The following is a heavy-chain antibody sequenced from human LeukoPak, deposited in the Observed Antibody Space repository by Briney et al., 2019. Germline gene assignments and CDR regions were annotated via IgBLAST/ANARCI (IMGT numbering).Heavy chain of an antibody. CDR2: MYYSGST. V-gene: IGHV4-31*03. D-gene: IGHD3-16*01. J-gene: IGHJ5*02. CDR1: GGSISSGGFY. Sequence: SETLSLTCTVSGGSISSGGFYWSWIRQHPGKGLEWIGTMYYSGSTYYNPSLRSRVTILVDTSKNQFSLKLSSVTAADTAVYYCARVSYVVWWFDPWGQGTLVTVSS. CDR3: ARVSYVVWWFDP.